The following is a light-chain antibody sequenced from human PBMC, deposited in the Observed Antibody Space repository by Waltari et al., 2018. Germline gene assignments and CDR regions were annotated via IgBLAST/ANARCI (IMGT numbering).Light chain of an antibody. Sequence: QSALTQPASVSGSPGQSITISCTGTSSDVGGYDYVSWYQQYPAKAPRLLIFDVTRRPSGVSNRFSGSKSCNTASLTISGLQPEDEAAYYCSSYSGRSTHVFGTGTQLTVL. V-gene: IGLV2-14*03. CDR3: SSYSGRSTHV. J-gene: IGLJ1*01. CDR1: SSDVGGYDY. CDR2: DVT.